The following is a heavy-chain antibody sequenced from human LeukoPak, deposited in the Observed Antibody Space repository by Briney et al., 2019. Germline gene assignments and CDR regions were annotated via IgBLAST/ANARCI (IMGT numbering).Heavy chain of an antibody. D-gene: IGHD1-26*01. Sequence: AASVKVSCKVSGYTLTELSMHWVRQAPGKGLEWMGGFDPEDGETIYAQKFQGRVTMTEDTSTDTAYMELSSLRSEDAAVYHCARGGSGSYSAFDIWGQGTMVTVSS. V-gene: IGHV1-24*01. CDR2: FDPEDGET. CDR1: GYTLTELS. CDR3: ARGGSGSYSAFDI. J-gene: IGHJ3*02.